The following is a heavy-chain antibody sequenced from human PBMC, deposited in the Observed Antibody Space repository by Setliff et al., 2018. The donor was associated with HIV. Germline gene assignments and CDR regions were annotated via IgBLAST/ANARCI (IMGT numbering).Heavy chain of an antibody. J-gene: IGHJ6*03. CDR1: GFTFSTYW. V-gene: IGHV3-7*03. CDR3: AKGHGDYRGNYMDV. CDR2: IKYDGTER. Sequence: LRLSCAVSGFTFSTYWMSWVRQAPGKGLEWVANIKYDGTERNHVDSVKGRSTISRDNAENSLYLQMNSLRVDDTAFYYCAKGHGDYRGNYMDVWGKGTTVTVSS. D-gene: IGHD4-17*01.